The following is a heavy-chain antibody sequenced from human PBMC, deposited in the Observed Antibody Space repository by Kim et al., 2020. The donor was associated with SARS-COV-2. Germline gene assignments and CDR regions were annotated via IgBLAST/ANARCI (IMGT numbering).Heavy chain of an antibody. D-gene: IGHD1-26*01. J-gene: IGHJ4*02. CDR1: GFTFGDYA. CDR3: AKDRDQTSGSYYGPLYY. Sequence: GGSLRLSCAASGFTFGDYAMHWVRQAPGKGLEWVSGISWNSGSIGYADSVKGRFTISRDNAKNSLYLQMNSLRAEDTALYYCAKDRDQTSGSYYGPLYYWGQGTLVTVSS. V-gene: IGHV3-9*01. CDR2: ISWNSGSI.